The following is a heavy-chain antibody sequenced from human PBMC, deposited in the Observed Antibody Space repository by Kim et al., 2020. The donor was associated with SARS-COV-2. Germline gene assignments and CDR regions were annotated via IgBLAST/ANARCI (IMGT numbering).Heavy chain of an antibody. CDR1: GYTFTSYG. CDR3: AREGGLYYDILTGYYTVDY. CDR2: ISAYNGNT. D-gene: IGHD3-9*01. Sequence: ASVKVSCKASGYTFTSYGISWVRQAPGQGLEWMGWISAYNGNTNYAQKLQGRVTMTTDTSTSTAYMELRSLASDDTAVNYCAREGGLYYDILTGYYTVDYWGQGTLFTVSS. J-gene: IGHJ4*02. V-gene: IGHV1-18*01.